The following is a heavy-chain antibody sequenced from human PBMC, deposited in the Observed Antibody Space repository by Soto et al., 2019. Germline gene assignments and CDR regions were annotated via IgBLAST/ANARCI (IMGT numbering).Heavy chain of an antibody. CDR1: GDSVSSNSAA. J-gene: IGHJ6*03. CDR2: TYYRSKWYN. D-gene: IGHD6-6*01. Sequence: SQTLSLTCAISGDSVSSNSAAWNWIRQSPSRGLEWLGRTYYRSKWYNDYAVSVKSRITINPDTSKNQFSLQLNSVTPEDTAVYYCARDGQYSSSSFSLAYYYYMDVWGKGTTVTVSS. CDR3: ARDGQYSSSSFSLAYYYYMDV. V-gene: IGHV6-1*01.